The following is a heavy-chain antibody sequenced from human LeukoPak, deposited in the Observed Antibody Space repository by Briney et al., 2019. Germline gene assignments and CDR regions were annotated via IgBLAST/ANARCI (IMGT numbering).Heavy chain of an antibody. Sequence: SETLSLTCTVSGGSVSSGSYYWSWIRQPPGKGLEWIGYIYYSGSTNYNPSLMSRVTISVDTSKNQFSLKLSSVTAADTAVYFCARDPQYSSSSDAFDIWGQRTMVTVSS. CDR2: IYYSGST. CDR1: GGSVSSGSYY. J-gene: IGHJ3*02. V-gene: IGHV4-61*01. CDR3: ARDPQYSSSSDAFDI. D-gene: IGHD6-13*01.